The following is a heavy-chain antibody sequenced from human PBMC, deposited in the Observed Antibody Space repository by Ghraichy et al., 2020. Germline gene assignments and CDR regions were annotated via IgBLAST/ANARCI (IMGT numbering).Heavy chain of an antibody. V-gene: IGHV3-30*02. Sequence: GSLRLSCAASGFSFSSYGTHWVRQAPGKGLEWVAFIRYDGSDKYYANSVEGRFTISRDNSKNTLYLQMNSLRAEDTAVYYCVKDIENSGSYPNAFDIWGQGTMVTVSS. D-gene: IGHD1-26*01. CDR3: VKDIENSGSYPNAFDI. J-gene: IGHJ3*02. CDR2: IRYDGSDK. CDR1: GFSFSSYG.